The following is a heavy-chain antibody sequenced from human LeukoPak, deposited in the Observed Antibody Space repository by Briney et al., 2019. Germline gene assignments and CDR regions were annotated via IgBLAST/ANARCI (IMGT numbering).Heavy chain of an antibody. D-gene: IGHD6-19*01. CDR3: ARAPYSSGWYSPDYYYYMDV. J-gene: IGHJ6*03. V-gene: IGHV3-7*01. CDR1: EFTFSSYW. CDR2: IKQDGSEK. Sequence: PGGSLRLSCAASEFTFSSYWMSWVRQAPGKGLEWVANIKQDGSEKYYVDSVKGRFTISRDNAKNSLYLQMNSLRAEDTAVYYCARAPYSSGWYSPDYYYYMDVWGKGTTVTVSS.